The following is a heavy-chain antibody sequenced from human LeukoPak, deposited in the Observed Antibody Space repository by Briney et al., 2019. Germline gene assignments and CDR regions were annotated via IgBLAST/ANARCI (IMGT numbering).Heavy chain of an antibody. CDR2: IYTSGST. J-gene: IGHJ4*02. Sequence: SETLSLTCTVSGGSISSYYWSWIRQPAGKGLEWIGRIYTSGSTNYSPSLKSRVTISVDTSKNQFSLKLSSVTAADTAVYYCARGHSGYDHFDYWGQGTLVTVSS. D-gene: IGHD5-12*01. V-gene: IGHV4-4*07. CDR3: ARGHSGYDHFDY. CDR1: GGSISSYY.